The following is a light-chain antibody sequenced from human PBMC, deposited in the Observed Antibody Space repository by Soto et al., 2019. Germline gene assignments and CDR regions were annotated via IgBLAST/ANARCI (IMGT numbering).Light chain of an antibody. CDR3: QQYNNWPPRIT. V-gene: IGKV3-15*01. Sequence: EIVLTQSPATLSLSPGERATLSCRANQSVGSNLAWYQQKPGQAPRLLIYGASTRATGIPARFSGSGSGTEFTLTISSLQSEDFAVYYCQQYNNWPPRITFGQGTRLEIK. CDR2: GAS. CDR1: QSVGSN. J-gene: IGKJ5*01.